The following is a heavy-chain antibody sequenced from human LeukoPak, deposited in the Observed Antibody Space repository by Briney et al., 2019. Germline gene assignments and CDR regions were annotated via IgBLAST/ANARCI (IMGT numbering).Heavy chain of an antibody. Sequence: KPSETLSLTCAVSGYSISSGYYWGWIRQPPGKGLEWIGSVYHSGSTYSNPSLRSRVTISVDTSKNQFSLKLSSVTAADTAVYYCARDVGANAFDIWGQGTMVTVSS. CDR2: VYHSGST. D-gene: IGHD1-26*01. CDR3: ARDVGANAFDI. J-gene: IGHJ3*02. CDR1: GYSISSGYY. V-gene: IGHV4-38-2*02.